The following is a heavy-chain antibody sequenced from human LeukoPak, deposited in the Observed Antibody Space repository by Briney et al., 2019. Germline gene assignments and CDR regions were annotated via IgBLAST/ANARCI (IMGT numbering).Heavy chain of an antibody. CDR1: GFTFGSYA. CDR3: ARGGSGYDILTGYSDY. J-gene: IGHJ4*02. D-gene: IGHD3-9*01. Sequence: GGSLRLSCAASGFTFGSYAMHWVRQAPGKGLEWVAVISYDGSNKYYADSVKGRFTIPRDNSKNTLYLQMNSLRAEDTAVYYCARGGSGYDILTGYSDYWGQGTLVTVSS. V-gene: IGHV3-30*04. CDR2: ISYDGSNK.